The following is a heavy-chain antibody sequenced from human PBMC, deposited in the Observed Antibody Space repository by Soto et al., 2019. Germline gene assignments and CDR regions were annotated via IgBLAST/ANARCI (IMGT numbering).Heavy chain of an antibody. CDR2: ISGSGGST. CDR3: AIRRSVVATRGVWFDP. Sequence: PGGSLRLSCAASGFTFSSYAMSWVRQAPGKGLEWVSAISGSGGSTYYADSVKGRFTISRDNSKNTLYLQMNSLRAEDTAVYYCAIRRSVVATRGVWFDPWGQGTLVTVSS. D-gene: IGHD5-12*01. CDR1: GFTFSSYA. J-gene: IGHJ5*02. V-gene: IGHV3-23*01.